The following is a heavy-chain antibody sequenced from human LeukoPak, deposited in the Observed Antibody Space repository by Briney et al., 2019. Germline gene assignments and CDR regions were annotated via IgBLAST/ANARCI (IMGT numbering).Heavy chain of an antibody. CDR1: GGSFSGYY. CDR3: ARHFLLWFGELLHYNWFDP. CDR2: INHSGST. D-gene: IGHD3-10*01. V-gene: IGHV4-34*01. J-gene: IGHJ5*02. Sequence: SETLSLTCAVYGGSFSGYYWSWIRQPPGKGLEWIGEINHSGSTNYNPSLKSRVTISVDTSKNQFSLKLSSVTAADTAVYYCARHFLLWFGELLHYNWFDPWGQGTLVTVSS.